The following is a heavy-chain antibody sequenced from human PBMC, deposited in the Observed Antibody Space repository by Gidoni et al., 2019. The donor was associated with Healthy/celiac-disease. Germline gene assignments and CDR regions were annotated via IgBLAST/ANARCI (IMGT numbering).Heavy chain of an antibody. D-gene: IGHD5-12*01. CDR1: GGSISSYY. V-gene: IGHV4-59*01. CDR3: AREVAEGGYDFHYFDY. J-gene: IGHJ4*02. CDR2: IYYSGST. Sequence: QVQLQESGPGLVKPSETLSPTCTVSGGSISSYYWSWIRQPPGKGLEWIGYIYYSGSTNYNPSLKSRVTISVDTSKNQFSLKLSSVTAADTAVYYCAREVAEGGYDFHYFDYWGQGTLVTVSS.